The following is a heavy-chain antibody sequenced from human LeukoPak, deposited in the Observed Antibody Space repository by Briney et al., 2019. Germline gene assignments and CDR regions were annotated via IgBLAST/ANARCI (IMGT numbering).Heavy chain of an antibody. D-gene: IGHD2-15*01. Sequence: GGSLRLSCAASGFTFSTYSMSWVRQAPGKGLEWISYITTDSSIVYYADSVKGRFTISRDNAKNSLYLQMNSLRAEDTAVYYCAYCSGGSCLDLDCWGQGTLVTVSS. V-gene: IGHV3-48*04. CDR2: ITTDSSIV. J-gene: IGHJ4*02. CDR3: AYCSGGSCLDLDC. CDR1: GFTFSTYS.